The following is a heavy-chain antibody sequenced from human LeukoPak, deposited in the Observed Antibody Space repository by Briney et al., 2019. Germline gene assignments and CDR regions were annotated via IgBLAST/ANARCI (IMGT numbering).Heavy chain of an antibody. CDR3: AAQKGMDY. V-gene: IGHV3-48*02. Sequence: GGSLRLSCAASGFPFSSYTMSWVRQVPGKGLEWISSISHDRTATFYAESVKGRFTISRDNAQNSLYLQMNSLRDEDTAVYYCAAQKGMDYWGQGTLVTVSS. J-gene: IGHJ4*02. CDR1: GFPFSSYT. CDR2: ISHDRTAT.